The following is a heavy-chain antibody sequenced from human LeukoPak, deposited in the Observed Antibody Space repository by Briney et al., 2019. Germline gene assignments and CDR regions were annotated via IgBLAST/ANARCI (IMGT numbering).Heavy chain of an antibody. D-gene: IGHD6-13*01. CDR2: LSSDGGGT. CDR1: GISVSNNY. CDR3: ARSAAAGPFDY. V-gene: IGHV3-74*01. J-gene: IGHJ4*02. Sequence: PGGSLRLSCAASGISVSNNYMAWVRQAPGKGLVWVSRLSSDGGGTNYADSVKGRFTTSRDNSKNTLYLQMNTLRTEDTAIYYCARSAAAGPFDYWGQGTLLTVSS.